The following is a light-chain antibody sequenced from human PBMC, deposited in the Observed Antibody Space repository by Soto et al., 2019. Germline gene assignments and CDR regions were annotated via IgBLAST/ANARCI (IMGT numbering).Light chain of an antibody. Sequence: EIVLTQSPGTLSLSPGERATLSCRASQSVSSYYLAWYQQKPGQAPRLLIYGASSRATGIPDRFSGSGSGSAFTLTISRLEAEDFTVYYCQGYGSSRTFGQGTKVEIK. V-gene: IGKV3-20*01. J-gene: IGKJ1*01. CDR3: QGYGSSRT. CDR2: GAS. CDR1: QSVSSYY.